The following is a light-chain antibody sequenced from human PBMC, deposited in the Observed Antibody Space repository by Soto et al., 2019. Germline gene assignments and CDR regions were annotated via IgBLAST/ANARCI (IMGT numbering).Light chain of an antibody. CDR2: EVN. Sequence: QSVLTQPPSASGSPGQPVTISCTGTSSDIGGYNSVSWYQQHPGKAPKLMIYEVNKRPLGVPERFSGSKSGNTASLTVSGLQADDEADYYCSSSAGTNSFVLFGGGTKVTVL. CDR1: SSDIGGYNS. CDR3: SSSAGTNSFVL. J-gene: IGLJ3*02. V-gene: IGLV2-8*01.